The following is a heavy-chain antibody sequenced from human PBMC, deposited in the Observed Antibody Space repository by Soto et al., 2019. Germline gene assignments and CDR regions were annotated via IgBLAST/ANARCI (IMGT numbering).Heavy chain of an antibody. D-gene: IGHD3-10*01. V-gene: IGHV4-59*01. CDR2: IYYSGST. J-gene: IGHJ6*02. Sequence: SETLXLTCTVSGGSISSYYWSWIRQPPGKGLEWIGYIYYSGSTNYNPSLKSRVTISVDTSKNQFSLKLSSVTAADTAVYYCAREGGGNYGSGSYYDYYYGMDVWGQGTTVTVSS. CDR1: GGSISSYY. CDR3: AREGGGNYGSGSYYDYYYGMDV.